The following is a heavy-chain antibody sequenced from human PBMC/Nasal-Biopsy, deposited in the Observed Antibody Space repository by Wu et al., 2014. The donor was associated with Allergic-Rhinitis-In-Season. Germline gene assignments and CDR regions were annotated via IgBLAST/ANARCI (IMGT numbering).Heavy chain of an antibody. CDR2: ISYDGGKT. CDR3: AKESNRIIDY. Sequence: GLESVAVISYDGGKTYFADSVKGRFTISRDNSKNSLSLQMYSLRIEDTALYYCAKESNRIIDYWGEGTLVTVSS. J-gene: IGHJ4*02. D-gene: IGHD2-8*01. V-gene: IGHV3-43*01.